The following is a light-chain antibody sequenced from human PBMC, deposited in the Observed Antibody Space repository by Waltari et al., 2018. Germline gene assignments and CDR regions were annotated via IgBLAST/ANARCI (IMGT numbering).Light chain of an antibody. CDR1: QNIHDN. V-gene: IGKV3-15*01. CDR2: GAS. Sequence: EVLMTQSPATLSVSPGERVTLSCRASQNIHDNLAWYQQKPGQAPRLLIYGASTRATAIHARCRGSGSGTEFTLTISSLQSEDLAIYYCQQYNKWPPLTFGGGTKVEIK. CDR3: QQYNKWPPLT. J-gene: IGKJ4*01.